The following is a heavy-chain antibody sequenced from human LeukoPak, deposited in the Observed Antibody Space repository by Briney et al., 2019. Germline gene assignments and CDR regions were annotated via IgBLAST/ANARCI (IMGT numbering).Heavy chain of an antibody. D-gene: IGHD6-13*01. CDR2: ISYDGSNK. J-gene: IGHJ4*02. CDR1: GFTFSSYA. Sequence: PGRSPRLSCAASGFTFSSYAMHWVRQAPGKGLEWVAVISYDGSNKYYADSVKGRFTISRDNSKNTLYLQMNSLRAEDTAVYYCARGIAAAGTVTDQGYYFDYWGQGTLVTVSS. CDR3: ARGIAAAGTVTDQGYYFDY. V-gene: IGHV3-30-3*01.